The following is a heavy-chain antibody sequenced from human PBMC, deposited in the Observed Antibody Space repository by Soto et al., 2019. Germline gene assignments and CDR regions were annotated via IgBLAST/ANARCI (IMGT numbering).Heavy chain of an antibody. J-gene: IGHJ5*02. Sequence: PSETLSLTCAVSGGSISSSNWWSWVRQPPGKGLEWIGEIYHSGSTNYNPSLKSRVTISVDKSKNQFSLKLSSATAADTAVYYCARVPPIPNNWFDPWGQGTLVTVSS. CDR3: ARVPPIPNNWFDP. CDR1: GGSISSSNW. CDR2: IYHSGST. V-gene: IGHV4-4*02.